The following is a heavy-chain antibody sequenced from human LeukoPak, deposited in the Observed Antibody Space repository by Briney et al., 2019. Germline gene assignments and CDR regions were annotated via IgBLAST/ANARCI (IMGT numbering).Heavy chain of an antibody. J-gene: IGHJ4*02. CDR1: GFTFSDYY. CDR2: ISSSGSTI. D-gene: IGHD6-13*01. CDR3: ASYHSSPLLHY. Sequence: GGSLRLSCAASGFTFSDYYMSWIRQAPGTGLEWVSYISSSGSTIYYADSVKGRFTISRDNAKNSLYLQMNSLRAEDTAVYYCASYHSSPLLHYWGQGTLVTVSS. V-gene: IGHV3-11*01.